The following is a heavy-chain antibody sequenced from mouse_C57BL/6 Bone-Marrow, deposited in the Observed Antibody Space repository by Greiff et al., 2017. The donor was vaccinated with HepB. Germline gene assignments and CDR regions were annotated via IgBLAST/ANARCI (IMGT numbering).Heavy chain of an antibody. CDR1: GYTFTDYE. CDR2: IDPETGGT. D-gene: IGHD1-1*01. CDR3: ARSLYGSSYGWYFDV. Sequence: QVQLKESGAELVRPGASVTLSCKASGYTFTDYEMHWVKQTPVHGLEWIGAIDPETGGTAYNQKFKDKATLTADKSSSTAYMQLSSLTYEDSAVYYCARSLYGSSYGWYFDVWGTGTTVTVSS. V-gene: IGHV1-15*01. J-gene: IGHJ1*03.